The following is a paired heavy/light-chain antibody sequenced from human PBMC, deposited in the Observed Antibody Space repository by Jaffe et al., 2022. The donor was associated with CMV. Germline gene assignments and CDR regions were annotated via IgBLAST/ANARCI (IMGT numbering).Heavy chain of an antibody. V-gene: IGHV3-9*01. D-gene: IGHD4-17*01. Sequence: EVQLVESGGGLVQPGRSLRLSCAASGFTFDDYAMHWVRQAPGKGLEWVSGINWNSKSIGYVDSVKGRFTISRDNAKNSLILEMNSLRAEDTALYYCVKDRTSVTTSYYGMDVWGQGTTVTVSS. CDR2: INWNSKSI. J-gene: IGHJ6*02. CDR1: GFTFDDYA. CDR3: VKDRTSVTTSYYGMDV.
Light chain of an antibody. Sequence: QSVLTQPPSVSAAPGQKVTISCSGSSSNIGNNYVSWYQQLPGTAPKLLIYENNKRPSGIPDRFSGSKSGTSATLGITGLQTGDEADYYCGTRDSSLSAGVFGGGTKLTVL. J-gene: IGLJ3*02. V-gene: IGLV1-51*02. CDR1: SSNIGNNY. CDR3: GTRDSSLSAGV. CDR2: ENN.